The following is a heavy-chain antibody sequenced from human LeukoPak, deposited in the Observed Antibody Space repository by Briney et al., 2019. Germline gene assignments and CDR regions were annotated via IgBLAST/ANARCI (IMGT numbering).Heavy chain of an antibody. CDR3: ARDGLQLSAFDI. D-gene: IGHD5-24*01. V-gene: IGHV3-30*04. J-gene: IGHJ3*02. CDR2: ISYDGSNK. Sequence: GGPRGLPVAASGLPFSSSVRHGVRQAPGKGLGWVAVISYDGSNKYYADSVKGRFTISRDNSKNTLYLQMNSLRAEDTAVYYCARDGLQLSAFDIWGQGTMVTVSS. CDR1: GLPFSSSV.